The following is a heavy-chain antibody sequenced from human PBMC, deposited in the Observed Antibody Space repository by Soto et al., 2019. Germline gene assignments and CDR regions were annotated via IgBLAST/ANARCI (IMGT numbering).Heavy chain of an antibody. D-gene: IGHD2-2*01. V-gene: IGHV3-30-3*01. CDR2: ISYDGSNK. Sequence: PXXSLRLSFAASGFTFSSYAMHWVRQAPGKGLEWVAVISYDGSNKYYADSVKGRFTISRDNSKNTLYLQMNSLRAEDTAVYYCARDPQVMPRLRPLDYWGQGTLVTVSS. J-gene: IGHJ4*02. CDR3: ARDPQVMPRLRPLDY. CDR1: GFTFSSYA.